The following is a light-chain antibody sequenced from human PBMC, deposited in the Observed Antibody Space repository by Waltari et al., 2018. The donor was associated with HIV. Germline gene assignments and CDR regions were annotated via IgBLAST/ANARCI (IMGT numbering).Light chain of an antibody. Sequence: DIQLAHSPSSLSASIGDRLTITCQASQDISNHLNWYQHKPGKAPKLLIYDASNLQTGVPSRFSGSGSGTDFTFTITSLQPEDFATYYCQQFDHLPYTFGQGTRLEIK. CDR1: QDISNH. CDR3: QQFDHLPYT. J-gene: IGKJ2*01. CDR2: DAS. V-gene: IGKV1-33*01.